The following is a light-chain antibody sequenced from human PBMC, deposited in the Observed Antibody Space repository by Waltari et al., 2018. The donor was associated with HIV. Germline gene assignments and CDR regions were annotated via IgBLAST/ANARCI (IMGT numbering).Light chain of an antibody. Sequence: DIVLTQSPESLAASLGERATINCRSTQSILQTSSNKNPLAWYQQKAGQPPKWLIYWASTRESCVPDRFSGSGSGTDFTLTITNLQAEDVATYYCQQFYNSPVTFGGGTKVEI. V-gene: IGKV4-1*01. CDR2: WAS. J-gene: IGKJ4*01. CDR1: QSILQTSSNKNP. CDR3: QQFYNSPVT.